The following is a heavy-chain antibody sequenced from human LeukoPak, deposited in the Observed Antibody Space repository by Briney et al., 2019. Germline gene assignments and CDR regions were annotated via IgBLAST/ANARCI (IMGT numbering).Heavy chain of an antibody. CDR1: GFTFSSYA. J-gene: IGHJ2*01. D-gene: IGHD1-26*01. CDR3: ARDYGGSYDWYFDL. V-gene: IGHV3-30-3*01. Sequence: PGGSLRLSCAASGFTFSSYAMSWVRQAPGKGLEWVAVISYDGSNKYYADSVKGRFTISRDNSKNTLYLQMNSLRAEDTAVYYCARDYGGSYDWYFDLWGRGTLVTVSS. CDR2: ISYDGSNK.